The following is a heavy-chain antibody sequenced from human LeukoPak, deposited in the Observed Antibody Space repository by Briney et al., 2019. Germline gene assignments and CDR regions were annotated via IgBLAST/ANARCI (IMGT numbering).Heavy chain of an antibody. Sequence: TTSETLSLTCTVSGGSISSNSYYWSWIRQPPGKGLEWIGYIYYSGSTNYNPSLKSRVTISVDTSKNQFSLKLSSVTAADTAVYYCARGELLEWFDPWGQGTLVTVSS. D-gene: IGHD1-26*01. CDR2: IYYSGST. CDR1: GGSISSNSYY. J-gene: IGHJ5*02. CDR3: ARGELLEWFDP. V-gene: IGHV4-61*01.